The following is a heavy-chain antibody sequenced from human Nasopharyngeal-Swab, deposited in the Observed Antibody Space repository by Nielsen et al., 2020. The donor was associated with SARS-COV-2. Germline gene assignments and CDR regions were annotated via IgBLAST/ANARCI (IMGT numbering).Heavy chain of an antibody. V-gene: IGHV1-18*01. D-gene: IGHD3-22*01. CDR1: GYTFTSYG. CDR3: ASPGPHSSGYTTPPNAFDI. J-gene: IGHJ3*02. CDR2: ISAYNGNT. Sequence: ASVKVSYKASGYTFTSYGISWVRQAPGQGLEWMGWISAYNGNTNYAQKLQGRVTMTTDTSTSTAYMELRSLRSDDTAVYYCASPGPHSSGYTTPPNAFDIWGQGTMVTVSS.